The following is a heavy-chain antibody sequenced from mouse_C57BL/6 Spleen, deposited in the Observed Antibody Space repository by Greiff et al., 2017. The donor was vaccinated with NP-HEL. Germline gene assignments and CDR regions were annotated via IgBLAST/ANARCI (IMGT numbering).Heavy chain of an antibody. CDR2: ISSGGDYI. V-gene: IGHV5S21*01. CDR1: GFTFSSYA. Sequence: EVMLVESGEGLVKPGGSLKLSCAASGFTFSSYAMSWVRQTPEKRLEWVAYISSGGDYIYYADTVKGRFTISRDNARNTLYLQMSSLKSEDTAMYYCTKLGRERYYFDYWGQGTTLTVSS. D-gene: IGHD4-1*01. J-gene: IGHJ2*01. CDR3: TKLGRERYYFDY.